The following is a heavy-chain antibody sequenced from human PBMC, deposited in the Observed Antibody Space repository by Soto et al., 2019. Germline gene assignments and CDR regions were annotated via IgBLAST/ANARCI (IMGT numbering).Heavy chain of an antibody. D-gene: IGHD5-18*01. V-gene: IGHV3-11*01. J-gene: IGHJ6*02. CDR3: ASQRPALGRRQMDV. CDR1: GFTFSDYY. Sequence: QVQLVESGGGLVKPGGSLRLSCAASGFTFSDYYMSWIRQAPGKGLEWVSYISSSGSTIYYADSVKGRFTISRDSHKNSLYLQMNSLRAEDTAVYYCASQRPALGRRQMDVWGQGTTVTVSS. CDR2: ISSSGSTI.